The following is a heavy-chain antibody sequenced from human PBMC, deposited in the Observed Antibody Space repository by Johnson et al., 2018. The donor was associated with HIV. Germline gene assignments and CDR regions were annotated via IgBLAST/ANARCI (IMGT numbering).Heavy chain of an antibody. Sequence: VQLVESGGGLVQPGGSLRLSCAASGFTFSSYAMSWVRQAPGKGLEWVSDISGSGGSSYYADSVKGRFTITKDNSKNTLYLQRNSVRVEETAVYYCARVEYSYGNSHGFDIWGQGTMVTVSS. D-gene: IGHD5-18*01. J-gene: IGHJ3*02. CDR3: ARVEYSYGNSHGFDI. CDR1: GFTFSSYA. CDR2: ISGSGGSS. V-gene: IGHV3-23*04.